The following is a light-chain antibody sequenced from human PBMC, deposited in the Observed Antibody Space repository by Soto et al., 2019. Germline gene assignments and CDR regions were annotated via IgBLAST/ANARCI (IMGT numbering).Light chain of an antibody. Sequence: EIVMTQSPATLSASPGEGATLSCRASQSVSSNLAWYQQKPGQAPRLLIYGASTRATGIPARFSGSGSGTEFPLTISSLQSEDFAVYYCQHYNNWPPMFPFAQGTKLEIK. CDR2: GAS. J-gene: IGKJ2*01. CDR1: QSVSSN. CDR3: QHYNNWPPMFP. V-gene: IGKV3-15*01.